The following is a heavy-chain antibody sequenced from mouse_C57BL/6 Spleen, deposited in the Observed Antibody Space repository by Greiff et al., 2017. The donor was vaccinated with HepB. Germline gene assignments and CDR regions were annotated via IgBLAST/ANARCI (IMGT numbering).Heavy chain of an antibody. CDR3: ARLYYGSKGDYFDY. J-gene: IGHJ2*01. D-gene: IGHD1-1*01. Sequence: VQLKESGPELVKPGASVKMSCKASGYTFTDYNMHWVKQSHGKSLEWIGYINPNNGGTSYNQKFKGKATLTVNKSSSTAYMELRSLTSEDSAVYYCARLYYGSKGDYFDYWGQGTTLTVSS. V-gene: IGHV1-22*01. CDR1: GYTFTDYN. CDR2: INPNNGGT.